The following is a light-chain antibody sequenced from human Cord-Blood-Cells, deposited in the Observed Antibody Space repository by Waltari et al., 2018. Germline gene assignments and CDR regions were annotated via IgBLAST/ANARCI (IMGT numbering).Light chain of an antibody. Sequence: QSALTQPASVSGSPGQSITISCTGTSSAVGGYNYVSWYQQHPGKAPKLMFYDVSNRPSGVANRFSGSKSGNTASLTISGRQAEDEADYYCSSYTSSSTLVFGTGTKVTVL. V-gene: IGLV2-14*01. CDR1: SSAVGGYNY. J-gene: IGLJ1*01. CDR2: DVS. CDR3: SSYTSSSTLV.